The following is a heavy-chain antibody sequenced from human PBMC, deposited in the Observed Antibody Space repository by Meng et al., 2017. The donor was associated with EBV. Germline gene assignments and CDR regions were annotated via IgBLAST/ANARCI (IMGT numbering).Heavy chain of an antibody. CDR2: IYYSGRT. V-gene: IGHV4-30-4*01. J-gene: IGHJ5*02. CDR3: ARVNGDCFSTICYKGWFDP. CDR1: GGSGSSGNNY. Sequence: QLQLQGSGSGLVKPSQTLSLTCTVSGGSGSSGNNYWIWIRQPPGKGLEWIGYIYYSGRTYYNPSLESRVTMSVDTSKNQFSLNLNSVTAADTAVYYCARVNGDCFSTICYKGWFDPWGQGTLVTVSS. D-gene: IGHD2-2*02.